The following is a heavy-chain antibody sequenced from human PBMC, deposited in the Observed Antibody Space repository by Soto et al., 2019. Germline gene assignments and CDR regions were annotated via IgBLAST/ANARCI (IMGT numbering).Heavy chain of an antibody. CDR1: GYSFSAYY. J-gene: IGHJ5*02. V-gene: IGHV1-2*02. D-gene: IGHD1-1*01. Sequence: QVHLVQSGAEVTRPGASVKVSCKTSGYSFSAYYINWLRQAPGQGLEWMAWINPDRGGTYFAPKFQGGVTLTRDTTISTAYMELTRLKSDDTAVYYCARDAGQLLPNWFAPWGQGTLVTVPS. CDR3: ARDAGQLLPNWFAP. CDR2: INPDRGGT.